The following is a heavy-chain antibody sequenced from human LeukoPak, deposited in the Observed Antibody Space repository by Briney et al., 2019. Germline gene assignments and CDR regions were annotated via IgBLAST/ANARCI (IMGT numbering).Heavy chain of an antibody. CDR3: AREGDYSNYDWDY. Sequence: ASVKVSCKASGYTFTGYYMHWVRQAPGQGLEWMGWINPNSGGTNYAQKFQGRVTMTRDTSISTAYMELSRLRSDDTAVYYCAREGDYSNYDWDYWGQGTPVTVSS. CDR2: INPNSGGT. V-gene: IGHV1-2*02. D-gene: IGHD4-11*01. J-gene: IGHJ4*02. CDR1: GYTFTGYY.